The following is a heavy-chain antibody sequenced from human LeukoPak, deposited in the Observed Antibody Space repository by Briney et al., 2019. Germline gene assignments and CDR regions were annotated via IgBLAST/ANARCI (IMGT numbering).Heavy chain of an antibody. J-gene: IGHJ4*02. CDR2: IYYSGGT. CDR3: ARDKQPGDH. CDR1: GGSISSYY. V-gene: IGHV4-59*01. Sequence: PSDTLSLTCTVSGGSISSYYWGWIRQPAGKGLEWIGYIYYSGGTTHNPSLRSRVSISVDTPKNQFSLKLNSVTAADTAVYYCARDKQPGDHWGQGILVTVSS. D-gene: IGHD5-18*01.